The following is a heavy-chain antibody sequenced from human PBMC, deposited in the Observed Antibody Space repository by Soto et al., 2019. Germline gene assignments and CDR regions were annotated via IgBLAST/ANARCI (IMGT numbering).Heavy chain of an antibody. V-gene: IGHV3-23*01. CDR3: AKDGASDYYYCYLHV. D-gene: IGHD3-10*01. CDR2: VSAGGDPT. Sequence: GGFLRVSYAASGFNFVKHAVRWVRQDPGKGLEWVSTVSAGGDPTFNADSVRGRFTISRDNSRDTLYLQLNSLRPEDTALYFCAKDGASDYYYCYLHVWGKGTTVTVS. CDR1: GFNFVKHA. J-gene: IGHJ6*03.